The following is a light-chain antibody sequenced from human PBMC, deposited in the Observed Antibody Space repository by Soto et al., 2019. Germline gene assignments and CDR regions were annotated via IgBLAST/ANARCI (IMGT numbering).Light chain of an antibody. V-gene: IGKV1-13*02. J-gene: IGKJ4*01. CDR2: DAS. CDR3: QQFSSYPLT. CDR1: QGISTY. Sequence: AIQLTQSPSSLSASVGDRVTITCRASQGISTYLAWYQQKPGKAPKFLIYDASSRATGIPDRFSGGVSGTDCILTISRLEKEDCSVYYCQQFSSYPLTFGGGTKVDIK.